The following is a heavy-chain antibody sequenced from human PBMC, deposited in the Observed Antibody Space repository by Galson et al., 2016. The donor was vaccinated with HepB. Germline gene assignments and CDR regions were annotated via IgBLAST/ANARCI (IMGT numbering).Heavy chain of an antibody. D-gene: IGHD4-11*01. CDR2: IYPGDSET. CDR3: ARHLYTNDGHFFQDAMDA. CDR1: GYIFSNYW. Sequence: QSGAEVKQSGESLRISCKGSGYIFSNYWIGWVRQMPGKGLEWMGIIYPGDSETRYSPSFQGQVSISADKSISTAYLQWSSLKASDTAMYYCARHLYTNDGHFFQDAMDAWGQGTTVSVSS. J-gene: IGHJ6*01. V-gene: IGHV5-51*01.